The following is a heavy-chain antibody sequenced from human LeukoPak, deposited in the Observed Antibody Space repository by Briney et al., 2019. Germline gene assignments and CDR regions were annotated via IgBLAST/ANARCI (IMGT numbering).Heavy chain of an antibody. V-gene: IGHV4-34*01. CDR1: GGSFSGYY. Sequence: SETLSLTCAVYGGSFSGYYWSWIRQPPGKGLEWIGEINHSGSTNYNPSLKSRVTISVDTSKNQFSLKLSSVTAADTAVYYSARDRGYRSGIYFDYWGQGTLVTVSS. CDR2: INHSGST. D-gene: IGHD3-10*01. J-gene: IGHJ4*02. CDR3: ARDRGYRSGIYFDY.